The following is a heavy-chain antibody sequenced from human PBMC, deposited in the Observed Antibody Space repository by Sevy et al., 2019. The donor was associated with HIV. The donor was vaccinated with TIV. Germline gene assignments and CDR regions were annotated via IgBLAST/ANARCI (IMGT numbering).Heavy chain of an antibody. D-gene: IGHD3-10*01. J-gene: IGHJ4*02. CDR1: GYTFSSYG. V-gene: IGHV1-18*01. Sequence: ASVKVSCKASGYTFSSYGISWVRQAPGQGLEWMGWIGAYNGNSNYAQKLQARITMTTEISTSTAYMELRSLRSDDTAVYCFARVPTYYYASGTYFDYWGQGTLVTVSS. CDR3: ARVPTYYYASGTYFDY. CDR2: IGAYNGNS.